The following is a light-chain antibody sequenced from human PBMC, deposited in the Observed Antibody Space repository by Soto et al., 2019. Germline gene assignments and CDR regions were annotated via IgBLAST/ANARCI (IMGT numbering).Light chain of an antibody. J-gene: IGKJ1*01. V-gene: IGKV1-5*01. CDR1: QSIRSW. Sequence: DFQMTQSPSTLSASVGDRVTITCRASQSIRSWLAWYQQKPGKAPQLLIYDASNLESGVPSRFSGSGSGTEFTLTISSLQPDDFATYYCQQYDSFSKTFGRGTKVEVK. CDR3: QQYDSFSKT. CDR2: DAS.